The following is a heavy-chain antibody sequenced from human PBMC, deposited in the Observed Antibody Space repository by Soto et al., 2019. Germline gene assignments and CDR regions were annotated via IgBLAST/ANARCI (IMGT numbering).Heavy chain of an antibody. Sequence: QVQLVQSGAEVKKPGASVKVSCKASGYTFTSYYMHWVRQAPGQGLEWMGIINPSGGGTRYAQKCKGRVTMTRDTSTSTVDMELSSMRSEDTTVYYCAREEPAAGPDYYYGMDVWGQGTTVTVSS. V-gene: IGHV1-46*01. CDR1: GYTFTSYY. D-gene: IGHD6-13*01. CDR3: AREEPAAGPDYYYGMDV. CDR2: INPSGGGT. J-gene: IGHJ6*02.